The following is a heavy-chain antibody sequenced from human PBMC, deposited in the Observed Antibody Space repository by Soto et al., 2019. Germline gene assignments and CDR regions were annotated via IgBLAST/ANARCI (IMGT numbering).Heavy chain of an antibody. CDR1: GGSVSSGGYH. J-gene: IGHJ6*02. D-gene: IGHD2-2*01. V-gene: IGHV4-31*11. CDR2: IDYNGST. Sequence: QVQLQESGPGLVKPSQTLSLTCAVSGGSVSSGGYHWSWIRQHPGKGLEWIGYIDYNGSTYSNPSLQSRVTISIDTSKNQFSLKLSSVTAADTAMYYCARFQLYYGLDVWGQGTTVTVSS. CDR3: ARFQLYYGLDV.